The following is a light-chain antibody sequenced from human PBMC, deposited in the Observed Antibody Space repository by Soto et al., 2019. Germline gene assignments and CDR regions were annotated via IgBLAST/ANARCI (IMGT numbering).Light chain of an antibody. CDR2: EVS. CDR1: SSDVGAYNY. CDR3: SSYTTSDTDV. V-gene: IGLV2-14*01. Sequence: QSALTQPASVSGSPGQSITISCTGTSSDVGAYNYVSWYQHHPGKAPKLMIYEVSNRPSGVSNRFSGSKSGNTASLTISGLQAEDEADYYCSSYTTSDTDVFGTGTKVTVL. J-gene: IGLJ1*01.